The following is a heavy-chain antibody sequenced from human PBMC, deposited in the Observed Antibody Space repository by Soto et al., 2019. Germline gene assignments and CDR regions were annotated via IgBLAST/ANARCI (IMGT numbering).Heavy chain of an antibody. D-gene: IGHD4-4*01. CDR3: ARGARTTVTTYYYYYGMDV. Sequence: SVKVSCKASGGTFSSYAISWVRQAPGQGLEWMGGIIPIFGTANYAQKLQGRVTITADESTSTAYMELSSLRSEDTAVYYCARGARTTVTTYYYYYGMDVWGQGTTVTVSS. J-gene: IGHJ6*02. CDR1: GGTFSSYA. V-gene: IGHV1-69*13. CDR2: IIPIFGTA.